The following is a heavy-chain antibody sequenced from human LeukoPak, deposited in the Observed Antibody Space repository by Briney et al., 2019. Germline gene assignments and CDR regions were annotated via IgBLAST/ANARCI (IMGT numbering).Heavy chain of an antibody. J-gene: IGHJ5*02. V-gene: IGHV3-11*04. CDR2: ITSSGSTI. CDR1: GFTFSDYS. Sequence: GGSLRLSCAGSGFTFSDYSMTWIRQAPGKGLEWVSYITSSGSTIYYGDSVKGRFTISRDNAKNSLYLQMNSLRAEDTAVYYCARDLFGYSSSWYGGHWFDPWGQGTLVTVSS. CDR3: ARDLFGYSSSWYGGHWFDP. D-gene: IGHD6-13*01.